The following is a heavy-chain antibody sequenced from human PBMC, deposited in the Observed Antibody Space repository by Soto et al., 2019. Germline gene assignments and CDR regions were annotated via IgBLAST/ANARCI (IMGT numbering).Heavy chain of an antibody. Sequence: GGSLRLSCAASGFTFSSYAMSWVRQAPGKGLEWVSAISGSGGSTYYADSVKGRFTISRDNSKNTPYLQMNSLRAEDTAVYYCAKGAYDYGTSSLAFDFWGQGTMVTVSS. CDR1: GFTFSSYA. CDR3: AKGAYDYGTSSLAFDF. D-gene: IGHD6-6*01. J-gene: IGHJ3*01. CDR2: ISGSGGST. V-gene: IGHV3-23*01.